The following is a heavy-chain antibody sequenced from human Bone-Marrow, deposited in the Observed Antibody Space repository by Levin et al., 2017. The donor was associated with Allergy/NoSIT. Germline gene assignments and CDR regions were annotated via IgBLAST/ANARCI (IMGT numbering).Heavy chain of an antibody. J-gene: IGHJ3*02. CDR2: ISWNSGSI. D-gene: IGHD3-16*01. CDR1: GFTFDDYA. V-gene: IGHV3-9*01. Sequence: GGSLRLSCAASGFTFDDYAMHWVRQAPGKGLEWVSGISWNSGSIGYADSVKGRFTISRDNATNSLYLQMNSLRAEDTALYYCAKDRGINPLRAFDSWGQGTMVTVSS. CDR3: AKDRGINPLRAFDS.